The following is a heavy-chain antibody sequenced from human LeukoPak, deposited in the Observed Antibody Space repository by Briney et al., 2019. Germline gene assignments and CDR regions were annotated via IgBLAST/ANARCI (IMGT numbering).Heavy chain of an antibody. V-gene: IGHV1-2*06. D-gene: IGHD2-2*01. J-gene: IGHJ4*02. CDR3: ARGGYIVAVGSTVYFDY. CDR2: INPNSGGT. Sequence: ASVKVSCKASGYTFTGYYMHWVRQAPEQGLEWMGRINPNSGGTNYAQKFQGRVTMTRDTSISTAYMELSRLRSDDTAVYYCARGGYIVAVGSTVYFDYWGRGTLVTVSS. CDR1: GYTFTGYY.